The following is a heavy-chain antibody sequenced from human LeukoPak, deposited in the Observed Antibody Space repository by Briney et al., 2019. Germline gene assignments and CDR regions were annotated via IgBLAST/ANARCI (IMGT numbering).Heavy chain of an antibody. CDR3: ARSGSTAFYY. CDR2: IYYSGST. V-gene: IGHV4-39*07. D-gene: IGHD1-26*01. Sequence: SETLSLTCTVSGGSISSSSYYWGWIRQPPGKGLEWIGSIYYSGSTSYNPSLKSRVTISVDTSKNQFSLKLSSVTAADTAVYYCARSGSTAFYYWGQGTLVTVSS. CDR1: GGSISSSSYY. J-gene: IGHJ4*02.